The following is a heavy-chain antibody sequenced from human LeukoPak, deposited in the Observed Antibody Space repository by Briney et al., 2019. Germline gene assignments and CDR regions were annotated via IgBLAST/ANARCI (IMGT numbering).Heavy chain of an antibody. J-gene: IGHJ3*02. CDR1: GDSFSSYS. D-gene: IGHD4-17*01. Sequence: VRSLRVSCAAAGDSFSSYSMYSGRQAPGKGLECVAVIWSDGRNKFYEDSVKGRFTVSRDNSKNTLFLQMSSLRADDTALYYCAREVTNDAFDIWGQGTMVTVSS. V-gene: IGHV3-33*01. CDR2: IWSDGRNK. CDR3: AREVTNDAFDI.